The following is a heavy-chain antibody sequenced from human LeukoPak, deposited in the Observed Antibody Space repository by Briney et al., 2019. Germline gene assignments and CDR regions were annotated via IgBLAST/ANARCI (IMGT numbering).Heavy chain of an antibody. V-gene: IGHV4-31*03. CDR2: IWNSGST. CDR1: GDSISSRTYY. Sequence: TASATLSLTCSVSGDSISSRTYYWTWIREHPEKGLEWIGYIWNSGSTNYNPALKSRITISVDTSKNQFSLKLTSVTAADTAIYYCARDVSSMFPNWFDPWGQGILVIVSS. J-gene: IGHJ5*02. D-gene: IGHD6-6*01. CDR3: ARDVSSMFPNWFDP.